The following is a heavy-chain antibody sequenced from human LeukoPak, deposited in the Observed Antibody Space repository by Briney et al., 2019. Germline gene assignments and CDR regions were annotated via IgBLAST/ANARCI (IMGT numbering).Heavy chain of an antibody. J-gene: IGHJ2*01. D-gene: IGHD3-22*01. CDR2: IYYSGST. Sequence: SETLSLTCTVSGGSISSYHWSWIRQPPGKGLEWIGYIYYSGSTNYNPSLKSRVTISVDTSKNQFSLKLSSVTAADTAVYYCARGEDYDSSGYYDWYFDFWGRGTLVTVSS. V-gene: IGHV4-59*01. CDR3: ARGEDYDSSGYYDWYFDF. CDR1: GGSISSYH.